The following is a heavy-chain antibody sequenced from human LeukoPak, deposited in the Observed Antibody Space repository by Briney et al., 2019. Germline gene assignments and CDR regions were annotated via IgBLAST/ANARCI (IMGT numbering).Heavy chain of an antibody. CDR2: FYYSGST. CDR1: GGSISSYD. J-gene: IGHJ2*01. V-gene: IGHV4-59*01. D-gene: IGHD6-13*01. Sequence: KPSETLSLTCTVSGGSISSYDWSWIRQPPGKGLEWIGNFYYSGSTNYNPSLKSRVTISVDTSKSQSSLKVSSVTAADTAVYYCAKGSSSSFNFDLWGRGTLVTASS. CDR3: AKGSSSSFNFDL.